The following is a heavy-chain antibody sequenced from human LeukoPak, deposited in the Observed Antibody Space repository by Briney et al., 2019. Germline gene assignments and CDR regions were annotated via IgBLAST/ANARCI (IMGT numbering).Heavy chain of an antibody. CDR3: AKSIYYSHSRAYYWPNQPYYFDY. V-gene: IGHV3-23*01. J-gene: IGHJ4*02. CDR1: ALTFSTYA. Sequence: PGGSLRLSCAASALTFSTYAMSWVRQAPGKGLEWVSGISGSGGDTYYADSVKGRFTISRDNSKNMLYVQMNSLRAEDTAVYYCAKSIYYSHSRAYYWPNQPYYFDYWGQGALVTVSS. D-gene: IGHD3-22*01. CDR2: ISGSGGDT.